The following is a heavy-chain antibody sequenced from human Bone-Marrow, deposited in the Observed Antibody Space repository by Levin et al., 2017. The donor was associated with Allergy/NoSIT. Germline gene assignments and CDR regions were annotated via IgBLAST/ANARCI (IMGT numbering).Heavy chain of an antibody. J-gene: IGHJ3*02. CDR2: ISGGGGTT. CDR3: AKDAPFRCSGGSCYSGAFDI. CDR1: GFTFSTYA. D-gene: IGHD2-15*01. Sequence: GESLKISCAASGFTFSTYAMSWVRQAPGKGLEWVSAISGGGGTTYYADSVRGRFTISRDNSMNTLYLQMNSLRAEDTAVYYCAKDAPFRCSGGSCYSGAFDIWGQGTMVTVSS. V-gene: IGHV3-23*01.